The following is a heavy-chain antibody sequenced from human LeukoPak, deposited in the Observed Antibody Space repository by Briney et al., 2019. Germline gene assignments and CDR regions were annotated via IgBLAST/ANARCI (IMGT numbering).Heavy chain of an antibody. CDR3: ARERYYDILTGYYRPLDY. D-gene: IGHD3-9*01. J-gene: IGHJ4*02. CDR1: GGSISSSSYY. Sequence: SETLSLTCTVSGGSISSSSYYWGWIRQPPGKGLEWIGEINHSGSTNYNPSLKSRVTISVDTSKNQFSLKLSSVTAADAAVYYCARERYYDILTGYYRPLDYWGQGTLVTVSS. CDR2: INHSGST. V-gene: IGHV4-39*07.